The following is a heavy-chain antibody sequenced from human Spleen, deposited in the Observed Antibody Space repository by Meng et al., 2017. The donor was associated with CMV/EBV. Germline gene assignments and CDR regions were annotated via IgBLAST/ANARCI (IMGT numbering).Heavy chain of an antibody. CDR3: ARDNQYCISTTCPPRFDY. CDR1: GFTFGSYS. CDR2: INYNSGTI. D-gene: IGHD2-2*01. V-gene: IGHV3-48*04. Sequence: GSLKISCAASGFTFGSYSINWVRQAPGKGLEWISYINYNSGTIYYADSVKGRFTISRDNAKNSLYLQMNSLRAEDTAVYYCARDNQYCISTTCPPRFDYWGQGTLVTVSS. J-gene: IGHJ4*02.